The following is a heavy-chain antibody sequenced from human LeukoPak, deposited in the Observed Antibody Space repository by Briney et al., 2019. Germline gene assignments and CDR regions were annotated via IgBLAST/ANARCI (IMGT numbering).Heavy chain of an antibody. D-gene: IGHD1-26*01. CDR1: GFTFRDYG. CDR2: ILNDGSKK. Sequence: GRSLRLSCVASGFTFRDYGMHWVRQAPGKGLEWVAVILNDGSKKYHADSVTGRFIISRDDSKNTLDLQMTGLRAEDTAVYYCARERGRGRDSPWFDYWGQGTLVTVSS. CDR3: ARERGRGRDSPWFDY. V-gene: IGHV3-33*01. J-gene: IGHJ4*02.